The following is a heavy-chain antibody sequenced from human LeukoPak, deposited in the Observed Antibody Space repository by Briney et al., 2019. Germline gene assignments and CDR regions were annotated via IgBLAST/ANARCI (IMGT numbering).Heavy chain of an antibody. J-gene: IGHJ4*02. D-gene: IGHD6-13*01. CDR1: GFTFSSYA. CDR2: ISYDGSNK. CDR3: AKLGVGSSWAFDY. Sequence: QPGGSLRLSCAASGFTFSSYAMHWVRQAPGKGLEWVAVISYDGSNKYYADSVKGRFTISRDNSKNTLYLQMNSLRAEDTAVYYCAKLGVGSSWAFDYWGQGTLVTVSS. V-gene: IGHV3-30*04.